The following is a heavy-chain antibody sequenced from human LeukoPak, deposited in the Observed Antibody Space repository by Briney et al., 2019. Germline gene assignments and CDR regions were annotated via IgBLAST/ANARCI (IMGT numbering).Heavy chain of an antibody. V-gene: IGHV3-23*01. CDR3: AILRGSSEGYY. Sequence: GGSLRLSCAASGFTFSKYTLIWVRQAPGKGLEWVSAISGSGGSTYYADSVKGRFTISRDNSKNTLYLQMNSLRAEDTAVYYCAILRGSSEGYYWGQGTLVTVSS. J-gene: IGHJ4*02. CDR1: GFTFSKYT. CDR2: ISGSGGST. D-gene: IGHD6-13*01.